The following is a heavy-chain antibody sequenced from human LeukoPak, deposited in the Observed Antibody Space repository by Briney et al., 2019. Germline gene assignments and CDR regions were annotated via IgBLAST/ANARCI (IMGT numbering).Heavy chain of an antibody. D-gene: IGHD1-1*01. CDR3: AKASGNWNDSDY. CDR2: ISGGGGET. J-gene: IGHJ4*02. Sequence: GGSLRLSCAASGFTFSNNAMHWVRQAPGKGLEWVSSISGGGGETYYVDSVKGRFIISRDNSKNTLYLQMNGLTVEDTAKYYCAKASGNWNDSDYWGQGTLVTVSS. V-gene: IGHV3-23*01. CDR1: GFTFSNNA.